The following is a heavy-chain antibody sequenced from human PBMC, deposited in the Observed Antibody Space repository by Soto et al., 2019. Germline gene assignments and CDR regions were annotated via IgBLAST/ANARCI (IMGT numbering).Heavy chain of an antibody. Sequence: GSLRLSCVASGFNFRNYVMNWVRQAPGRGLEWVSLISGSGDSSYYADSLEGRFNISRDNSKNTVYLQMHSLRVDDTATYYCAKDPPSPWTANWVDPWGKGTLVTVSS. D-gene: IGHD1-1*01. CDR1: GFNFRNYV. CDR2: ISGSGDSS. V-gene: IGHV3-23*01. CDR3: AKDPPSPWTANWVDP. J-gene: IGHJ5*02.